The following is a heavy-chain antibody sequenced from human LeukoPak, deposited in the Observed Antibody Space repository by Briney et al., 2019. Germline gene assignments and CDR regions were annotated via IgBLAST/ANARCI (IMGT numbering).Heavy chain of an antibody. CDR1: GFTFSSYW. D-gene: IGHD6-6*01. CDR2: ISSSGSTI. CDR3: ARETRAKDSSSDYFDY. J-gene: IGHJ4*02. Sequence: GSLRLSCAASGFTFSSYWLSWVRQAPGKGLEWVSYISSSGSTIYYADSVKGRFTISRDNAKNSLYLQMNSLRAEDTAVYYCARETRAKDSSSDYFDYWGQGTLVTVSS. V-gene: IGHV3-48*04.